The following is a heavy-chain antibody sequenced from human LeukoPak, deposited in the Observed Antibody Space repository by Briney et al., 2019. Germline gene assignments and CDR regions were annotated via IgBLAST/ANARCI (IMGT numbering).Heavy chain of an antibody. J-gene: IGHJ4*02. V-gene: IGHV4-34*01. Sequence: PSETLSLTCAVYGGSFSGYYWSWIRQPPGKGREWIGEINHSGSTNYNPSLKSRVTISVDTSKNQFSLKLSSVTAADTAVYYCARGRPSAAGSLDYWGQGALVTVSS. CDR3: ARGRPSAAGSLDY. CDR1: GGSFSGYY. CDR2: INHSGST. D-gene: IGHD6-13*01.